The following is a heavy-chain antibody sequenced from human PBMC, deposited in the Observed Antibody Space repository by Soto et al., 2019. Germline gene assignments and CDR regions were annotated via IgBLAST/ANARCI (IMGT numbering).Heavy chain of an antibody. Sequence: SETLSLTCTVSGGSLSSGSYYWSWIRRPPGKGLEWIGYIYYRGATYYNPSLRSRVTISVDTSKNQFSLKLSSVTAADTAVYYCARDHAAEGVYGMDVWGQGTTVTVSS. CDR1: GGSLSSGSYY. J-gene: IGHJ6*02. V-gene: IGHV4-30-4*01. CDR2: IYYRGAT. CDR3: ARDHAAEGVYGMDV.